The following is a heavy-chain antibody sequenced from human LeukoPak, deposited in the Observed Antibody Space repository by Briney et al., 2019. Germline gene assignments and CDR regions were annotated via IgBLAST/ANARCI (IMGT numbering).Heavy chain of an antibody. D-gene: IGHD6-6*01. Sequence: GGSLRLSCAASGLTFSNAWMSWVRQAPGKGLEWVGRIKSKTDGGTTDYAAPVKGRFTISRDDSKNTLYLQMTSLKTEDTAVYYCTTEGCSSSPGFDCWGQGTLVTVSS. CDR2: IKSKTDGGTT. J-gene: IGHJ4*02. CDR3: TTEGCSSSPGFDC. CDR1: GLTFSNAW. V-gene: IGHV3-15*01.